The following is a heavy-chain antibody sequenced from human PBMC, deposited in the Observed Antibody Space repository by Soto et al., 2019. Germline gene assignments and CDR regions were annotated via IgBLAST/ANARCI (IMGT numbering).Heavy chain of an antibody. CDR1: GYTFTSYA. J-gene: IGHJ6*03. D-gene: IGHD4-4*01. CDR3: ARGGSNLHYYYYYMDV. V-gene: IGHV1-3*01. Sequence: ASVTVSCTASGYTFTSYAMHWVRQAPGQRLEWMGWINAGNGNTKYSQKFQGRVTITRDTSASTAYMELSSLRSEDTAVYYCARGGSNLHYYYYYMDVWGKGTTVTVSS. CDR2: INAGNGNT.